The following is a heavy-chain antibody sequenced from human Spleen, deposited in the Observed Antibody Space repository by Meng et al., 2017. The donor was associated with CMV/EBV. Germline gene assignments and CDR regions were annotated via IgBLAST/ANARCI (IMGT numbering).Heavy chain of an antibody. D-gene: IGHD6-13*01. CDR3: AKGSYSKAAGMDV. V-gene: IGHV3-33*06. CDR1: GFSFRSYG. CDR2: IWYDGSNK. Sequence: GESLKISCAASGFSFRSYGMHWVRQAPGKGLEWVTIIWYDGSNKYYADSVEGRFTISRDNSKDTLYLEMNSLRVEDTAVYYCAKGSYSKAAGMDVWGQGTTVTVSS. J-gene: IGHJ6*02.